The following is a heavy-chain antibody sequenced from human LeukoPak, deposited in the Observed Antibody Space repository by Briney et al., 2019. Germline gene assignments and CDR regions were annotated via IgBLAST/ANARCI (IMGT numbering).Heavy chain of an antibody. CDR1: GGSISSYY. Sequence: SETLSLTCTVSGGSISSYYWSWIRQPPGKGLEWIGYIYYSGSTNYNPSLKSRVTISVDTSKNQFSLKLSSVTAADTAVYYCARDMGIAVAGTPNWFDPWGQGTLVTVSS. CDR3: ARDMGIAVAGTPNWFDP. V-gene: IGHV4-59*01. CDR2: IYYSGST. J-gene: IGHJ5*02. D-gene: IGHD6-19*01.